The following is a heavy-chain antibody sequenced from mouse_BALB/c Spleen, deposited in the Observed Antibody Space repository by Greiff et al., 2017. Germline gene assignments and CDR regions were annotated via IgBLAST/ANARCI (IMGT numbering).Heavy chain of an antibody. CDR2: IYPGGGYT. V-gene: IGHV1-63*02. CDR3: ARRRLRFYAMDY. J-gene: IGHJ4*01. CDR1: GYTFTNYW. D-gene: IGHD1-2*01. Sequence: VQLQQSGAELVRPGTSVKISCKASGYTFTNYWLGWVKQRPGHGLEWIGDIYPGGGYTNYNEKFKGKATLTADTSSSTAYMQLSSLTSEDSAVYFCARRRLRFYAMDYWGQGTSVTVSS.